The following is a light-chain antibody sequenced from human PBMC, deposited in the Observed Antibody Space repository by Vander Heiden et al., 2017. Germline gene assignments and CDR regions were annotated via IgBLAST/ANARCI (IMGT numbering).Light chain of an antibody. CDR3: QTWGTGLQL. J-gene: IGLJ3*02. CDR1: RGHSSYA. Sequence: QVVLTQSPSASASLGASVKLTCTLSRGHSSYAIAWHQQQPEKGPRYLMKLNSDGSLTKGDGIPDHFSGSSSGTERYLTISSLQSEDEADYYCQTWGTGLQLFGGGTKLTVL. CDR2: LNSDGSL. V-gene: IGLV4-69*01.